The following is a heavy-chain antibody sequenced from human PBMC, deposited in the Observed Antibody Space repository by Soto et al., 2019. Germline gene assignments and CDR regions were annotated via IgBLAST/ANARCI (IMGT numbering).Heavy chain of an antibody. CDR1: GFTFSSYS. D-gene: IGHD5-12*01. V-gene: IGHV3-48*01. CDR3: AREGYGSSYWYFDL. J-gene: IGHJ2*01. Sequence: EVQLVESGGGLVQPGGSLRLSCAASGFTFSSYSMNWVRQAPGKGLGWVSYISGSSNTIYYADSVKGRFTISRDNAKNSLYLQMSSLRAEDTAVYYCAREGYGSSYWYFDLWSRGTLVTVSS. CDR2: ISGSSNTI.